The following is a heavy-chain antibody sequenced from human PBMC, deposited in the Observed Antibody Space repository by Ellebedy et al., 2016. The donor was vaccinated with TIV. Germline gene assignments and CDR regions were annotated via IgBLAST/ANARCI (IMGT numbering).Heavy chain of an antibody. D-gene: IGHD6-19*01. CDR2: INSDGSST. Sequence: PGGSLRLSCAALGFAFSSYWMHWVRQAPGKGLVWVSRINSDGSSTSYADSVKGRFTISRDNAKNTLYLQMNSLRAEDTAVYYCATLPNTEWLVHFWGQGTMVTVSS. J-gene: IGHJ3*01. CDR3: ATLPNTEWLVHF. CDR1: GFAFSSYW. V-gene: IGHV3-74*01.